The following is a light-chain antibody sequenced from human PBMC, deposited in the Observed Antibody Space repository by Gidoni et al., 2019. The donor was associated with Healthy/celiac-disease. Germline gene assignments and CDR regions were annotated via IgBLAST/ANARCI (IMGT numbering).Light chain of an antibody. V-gene: IGLV2-14*01. CDR2: EVS. CDR3: SSYTSSITGV. J-gene: IGLJ3*02. Sequence: QYAMTHTGDVSGSHGQSITISCTVTSSDVVGYNYVYWYQQHPRKAPKLMIYEVSNRPSGVSNRFSGSKSGNTASLTISGLQAEDEADYYCSSYTSSITGVFGGGTKLTVL. CDR1: SSDVVGYNY.